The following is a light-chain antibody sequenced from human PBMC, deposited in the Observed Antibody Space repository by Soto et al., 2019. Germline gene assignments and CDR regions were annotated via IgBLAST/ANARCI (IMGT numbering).Light chain of an antibody. V-gene: IGLV2-14*01. J-gene: IGLJ3*02. Sequence: QSALTQPASVSGSPGQSITISCTGTSSDVGGYNFVSWYQQHPGKAPKLMIYEVNNRPSGVSNRFSGSKSGNTASLTISGLQAEDEADYYCSSWTSSTTQVLGGGNKVTVL. CDR1: SSDVGGYNF. CDR3: SSWTSSTTQV. CDR2: EVN.